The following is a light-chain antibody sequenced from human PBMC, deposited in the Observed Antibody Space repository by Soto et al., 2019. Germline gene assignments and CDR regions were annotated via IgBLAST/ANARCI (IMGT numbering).Light chain of an antibody. J-gene: IGKJ5*01. CDR1: QSVSSY. Sequence: EIVLTQSPATLSLSPGERATLSCRASQSVSSYLAWYQQKPGQAPRLLIYDASNRATGIPARFSGSGSGTDFTLTIIRLEPEDLAVYYCQQRSNWPPITFGQGTRLEIK. CDR2: DAS. CDR3: QQRSNWPPIT. V-gene: IGKV3-11*01.